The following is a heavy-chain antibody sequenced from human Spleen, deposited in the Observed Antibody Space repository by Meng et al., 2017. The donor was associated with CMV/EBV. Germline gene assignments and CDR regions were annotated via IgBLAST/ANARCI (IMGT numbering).Heavy chain of an antibody. CDR3: TRETGPHYDSSGYAPAPSNL. J-gene: IGHJ3*01. V-gene: IGHV3-21*01. Sequence: GGSLRLSCAASGFTFSGYSMNWVRQAPGKGLEWVSWISSSSRFIFYADSVKGRFTISRDNAKNSLYLQMNSLRADDAAVYYCTRETGPHYDSSGYAPAPSNLWGQGTMVTVSS. D-gene: IGHD3-22*01. CDR1: GFTFSGYS. CDR2: ISSSSRFI.